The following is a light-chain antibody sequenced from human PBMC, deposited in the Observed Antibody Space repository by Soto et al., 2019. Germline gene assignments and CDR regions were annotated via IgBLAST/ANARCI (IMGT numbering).Light chain of an antibody. J-gene: IGLJ1*01. Sequence: QSVLTKPASVSGSPGQSITISCTGTSSEVGGYNYVSWYQQHPGKAPKLMIYDVSNRPSGVSNRFSGSKSGNTASLTFSGLQAEDEADYYCSSYTSSSTYVFGTGTKVTVL. CDR2: DVS. V-gene: IGLV2-14*01. CDR3: SSYTSSSTYV. CDR1: SSEVGGYNY.